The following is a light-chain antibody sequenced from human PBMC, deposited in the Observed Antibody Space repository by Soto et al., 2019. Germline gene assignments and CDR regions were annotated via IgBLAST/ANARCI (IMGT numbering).Light chain of an antibody. CDR3: QQYACSPPGR. CDR2: DAS. Sequence: ERRATLARRAIPSVSSSYFAWYQHQPGQAPRLLIYDASTRATGIPDGFSGSGSGTDLTLTIRRLQPADLAAYYCQQYACSPPGRFGQGTRLDIK. CDR1: PSVSSSY. V-gene: IGKV3-20*01. J-gene: IGKJ2*04.